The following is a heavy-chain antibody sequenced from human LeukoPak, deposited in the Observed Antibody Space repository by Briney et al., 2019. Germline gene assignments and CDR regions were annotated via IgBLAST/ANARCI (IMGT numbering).Heavy chain of an antibody. Sequence: GASVKVSCKXSGYSFTAQYMHWLRQAPGQGLEWMGWINPNNGDTKYSQSFLGRVTMTRDTSTTTAYMELSSLRSDDTAVYFCASYPRSVDTPPFDYWGQGTLVTVPS. CDR3: ASYPRSVDTPPFDY. J-gene: IGHJ4*02. CDR2: INPNNGDT. CDR1: GYSFTAQY. D-gene: IGHD3-16*02. V-gene: IGHV1-2*02.